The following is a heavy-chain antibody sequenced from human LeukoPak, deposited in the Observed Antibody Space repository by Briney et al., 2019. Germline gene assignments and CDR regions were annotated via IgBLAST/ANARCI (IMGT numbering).Heavy chain of an antibody. CDR3: TRHFFSE. CDR2: SRNKADSYTT. J-gene: IGHJ4*02. CDR1: GFSFSNYW. D-gene: IGHD3-3*02. Sequence: GGSLRLSCAASGFSFSNYWMSWARQAPGKGLEWVGRSRNKADSYTTYYAASVKGRFTISRDDSKNSVYLQMNSLKAEDTAVYYCTRHFFSEWGQGTLVTVSS. V-gene: IGHV3-72*01.